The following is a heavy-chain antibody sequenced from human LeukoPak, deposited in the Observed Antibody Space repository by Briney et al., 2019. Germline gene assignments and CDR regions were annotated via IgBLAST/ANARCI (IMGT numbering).Heavy chain of an antibody. CDR1: VFTFSSYG. J-gene: IGHJ4*02. D-gene: IGHD1-7*01. CDR2: IWYDGNNK. Sequence: PGGSQRLSCAASVFTFSSYGMQWVRQAPGKGLEWVAVIWYDGNNKYYADSVKGRFTISRDNSKSTLYLQMNSLRAEDTAVYYCARDLESWNYVELDYWGQGTLVTVSS. V-gene: IGHV3-33*01. CDR3: ARDLESWNYVELDY.